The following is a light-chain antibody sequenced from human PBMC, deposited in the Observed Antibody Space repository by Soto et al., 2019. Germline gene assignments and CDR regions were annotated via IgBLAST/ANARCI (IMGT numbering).Light chain of an antibody. J-gene: IGKJ4*01. CDR3: QQSYSTPSLT. CDR2: AAS. Sequence: DIQMTQSPSSLSASVGYRFTITCRASQSIDKYLNWYQQQPAKGPDLLIYAASNLRTGVPSRFSGSGSGTDFTLTISSLIPADFANYFCQQSYSTPSLTFGGGTKVDIK. CDR1: QSIDKY. V-gene: IGKV1-39*01.